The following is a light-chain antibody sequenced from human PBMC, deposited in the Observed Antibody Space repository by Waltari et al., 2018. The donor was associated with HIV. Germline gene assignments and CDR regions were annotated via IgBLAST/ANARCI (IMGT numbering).Light chain of an antibody. CDR2: GAS. CDR3: QQRSSWPLLT. J-gene: IGKJ4*01. V-gene: IGKV3-11*01. CDR1: ESVPNN. Sequence: EFVLTQSPATLSLSPGERATLPCRARESVPNNLACYQQRPGQAPRLLISGASNRPTGIPARFSGSGSVTDFTLTISSLEPEDFAVYYCQQRSSWPLLTCGGGTKVEMK.